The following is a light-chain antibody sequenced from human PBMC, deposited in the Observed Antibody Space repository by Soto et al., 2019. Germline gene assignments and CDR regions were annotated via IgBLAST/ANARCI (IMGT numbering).Light chain of an antibody. CDR1: QIVRSTY. V-gene: IGKV3-15*01. CDR3: QQYNNWPLT. Sequence: ETVLTQSPGTLSLSPGEGATLSCRASQIVRSTYLAWFQQKPGQAPRLLIYGASTRATAIPARFSGSGSGTEFTLTISSLQSEDFAVYSCQQYNNWPLTFGGGTKVDIK. J-gene: IGKJ4*01. CDR2: GAS.